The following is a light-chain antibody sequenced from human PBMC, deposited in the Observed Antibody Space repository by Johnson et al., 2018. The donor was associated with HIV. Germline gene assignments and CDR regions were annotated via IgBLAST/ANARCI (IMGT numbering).Light chain of an antibody. Sequence: QSVLTQPPSVSSAAGQRVTISCSGSSSNIGNQYVSWYQQLPGTVPKLLMYENNKRPSGIPDRFSGSRSGTSATLGITGLQTGDEADYYCGTWDSSLSAQVFGAGTKVTVL. CDR3: GTWDSSLSAQV. V-gene: IGLV1-51*02. J-gene: IGLJ1*01. CDR1: SSNIGNQY. CDR2: ENN.